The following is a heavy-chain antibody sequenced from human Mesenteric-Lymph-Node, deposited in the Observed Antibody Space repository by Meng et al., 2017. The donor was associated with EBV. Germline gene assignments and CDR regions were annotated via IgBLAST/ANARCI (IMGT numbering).Heavy chain of an antibody. CDR1: GGSISSSYW. D-gene: IGHD4-17*01. J-gene: IGHJ5*02. CDR2: IYHSGST. Sequence: QEQLQESGPGWVKPSGTLSLTCAVSGGSISSSYWWIWVRQPPGKGLEWIGEIYHSGSTNYNPSLKSRVTISLDKSKNQFSLKLSSVTAADTAVYYCAGAPLYGDNDWFDPWGQGTLVTVSS. CDR3: AGAPLYGDNDWFDP. V-gene: IGHV4-4*02.